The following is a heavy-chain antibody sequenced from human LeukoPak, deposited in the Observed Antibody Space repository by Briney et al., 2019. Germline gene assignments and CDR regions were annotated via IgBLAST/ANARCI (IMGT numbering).Heavy chain of an antibody. Sequence: GGSLRLSCAASGFTFSSYSMNWARQAPGKGLEWVSSISSSSSYIYYAVSVKGRFTISRDNAKNSLYLQMNSLRAEDTAVYYCARASMITFGGVIVYWGQGTLVTLSS. D-gene: IGHD3-16*02. CDR2: ISSSSSYI. CDR1: GFTFSSYS. J-gene: IGHJ4*02. CDR3: ARASMITFGGVIVY. V-gene: IGHV3-21*01.